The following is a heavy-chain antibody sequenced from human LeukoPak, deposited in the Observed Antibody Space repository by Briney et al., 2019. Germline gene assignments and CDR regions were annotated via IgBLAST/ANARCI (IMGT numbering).Heavy chain of an antibody. CDR3: ARDLDLEWLGHWYFDY. D-gene: IGHD3-3*01. CDR1: GYTFTGYY. Sequence: ASVKVSCKASGYTFTGYYMHWVRQAPGQGLGWMGWINPNSGGTNYAQKFQGRVTMTRDTSISTAYMELSRLRSDDTAVYYCARDLDLEWLGHWYFDYWGQGTLVTVSS. CDR2: INPNSGGT. J-gene: IGHJ4*02. V-gene: IGHV1-2*02.